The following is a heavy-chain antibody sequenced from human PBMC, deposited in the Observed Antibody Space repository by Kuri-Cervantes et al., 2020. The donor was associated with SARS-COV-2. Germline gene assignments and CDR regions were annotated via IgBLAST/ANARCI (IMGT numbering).Heavy chain of an antibody. CDR1: GGSFSSYY. Sequence: SETLSLTCAVYGGSFSSYYWGWIRQPPGKGLEWIGSIYYSESTYYNPSLKSRVTISVDTSKNQFSLKLSSVTAADTAVYYCARHSYSSPLFPDYWGQGTLVTVSS. D-gene: IGHD6-13*01. CDR3: ARHSYSSPLFPDY. CDR2: IYYSEST. J-gene: IGHJ4*02. V-gene: IGHV4-39*01.